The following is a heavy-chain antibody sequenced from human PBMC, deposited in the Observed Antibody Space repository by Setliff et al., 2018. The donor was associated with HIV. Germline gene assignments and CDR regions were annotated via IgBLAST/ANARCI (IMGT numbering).Heavy chain of an antibody. CDR1: SGSIGSNYY. Sequence: SETLSLTCSVSSGSIGSNYYWGWVRRPPGKGLEWIGNVHFGGSTYYNPSLDSRVTIHVATSKKQFFLSLSSVTAADTAVYYCARPSLGIGGGSMFNNWGQGTLVTVSS. V-gene: IGHV4-39*01. J-gene: IGHJ4*02. CDR2: VHFGGST. CDR3: ARPSLGIGGGSMFNN. D-gene: IGHD3-3*01.